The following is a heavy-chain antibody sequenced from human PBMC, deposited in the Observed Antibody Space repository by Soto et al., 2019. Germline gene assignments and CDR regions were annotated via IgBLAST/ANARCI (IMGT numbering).Heavy chain of an antibody. CDR2: FSGGIT. J-gene: IGHJ4*02. CDR3: ARCFLGDKALAPFDY. V-gene: IGHV3-23*01. CDR1: GFTFSGYA. Sequence: EVKLLESGGGLVQPGGSLRLSCAASGFTFSGYAMGWVRQSPGKGLEWVSTFSGGITHYANSVKGRFTISRDNSKNTLYLQMNSLRAEDAVVYYCARCFLGDKALAPFDYWGQGTLVTVSS. D-gene: IGHD2-21*01.